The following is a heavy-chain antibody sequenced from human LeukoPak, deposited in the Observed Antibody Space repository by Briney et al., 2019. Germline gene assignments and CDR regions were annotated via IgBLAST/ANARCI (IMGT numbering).Heavy chain of an antibody. CDR3: ARFVGFYGSGSYIETYYYMDV. CDR2: MNPNSGNT. D-gene: IGHD3-10*01. Sequence: AAVKVSCKASGYTFTSYDINWVRQATGQGLEWMGWMNPNSGNTGYAQKFQGRVTMTRNTSISTAYMELSSLRSEDTAVYYCARFVGFYGSGSYIETYYYMDVWGKGTTVTISS. V-gene: IGHV1-8*01. J-gene: IGHJ6*03. CDR1: GYTFTSYD.